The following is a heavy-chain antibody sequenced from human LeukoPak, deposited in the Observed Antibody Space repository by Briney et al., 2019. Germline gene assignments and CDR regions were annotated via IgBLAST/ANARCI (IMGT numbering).Heavy chain of an antibody. CDR1: GFTFTSYS. V-gene: IGHV3-23*01. D-gene: IGHD6-13*01. CDR3: AKTRPLDSSSWSHGDY. J-gene: IGHJ4*02. CDR2: ISGSGDST. Sequence: GGSLRLSCAASGFTFTSYSMNWVRQAPGKGLEWVSAISGSGDSTYYGDSVKGRFTISRDNSKNTLYLQMNSLRAEDTAVYYCAKTRPLDSSSWSHGDYWGQGTLVTVSS.